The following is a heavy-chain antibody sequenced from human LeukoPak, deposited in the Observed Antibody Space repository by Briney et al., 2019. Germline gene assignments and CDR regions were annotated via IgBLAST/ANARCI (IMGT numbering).Heavy chain of an antibody. CDR3: ARDAGIAVADIGFDY. J-gene: IGHJ4*02. D-gene: IGHD6-19*01. CDR2: IIPIFGTA. V-gene: IGHV1-69*06. Sequence: SVKVSCKASGGTFSSYAISWVRQAPGQGLEWMGGIIPIFGTANYAQKFQGRVTITADKSTSTAYMELSSLRSEDTAVYYCARDAGIAVADIGFDYWGQGTLVTVSS. CDR1: GGTFSSYA.